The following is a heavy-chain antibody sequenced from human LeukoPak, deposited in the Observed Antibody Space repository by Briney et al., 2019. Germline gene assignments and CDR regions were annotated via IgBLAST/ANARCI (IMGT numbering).Heavy chain of an antibody. Sequence: PGGSLRLSCLTSGFTFRSYGMHWVRRAPGKGLEWVAVIWYDGSNKYYADSVKGRFTVSRDDSKNTVYLQMNSLRAEDAAVYYCAREDCSGGFCSDYWGQGTLVTVSS. CDR2: IWYDGSNK. J-gene: IGHJ4*02. CDR1: GFTFRSYG. D-gene: IGHD2-15*01. V-gene: IGHV3-33*01. CDR3: AREDCSGGFCSDY.